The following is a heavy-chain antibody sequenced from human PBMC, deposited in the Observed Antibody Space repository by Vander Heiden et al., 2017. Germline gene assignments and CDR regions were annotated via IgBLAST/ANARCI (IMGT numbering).Heavy chain of an antibody. V-gene: IGHV3-7*01. CDR3: ARSGYSSSSLDY. J-gene: IGHJ4*02. CDR2: INQDGSIT. D-gene: IGHD6-6*01. CDR1: GFPFSNYW. Sequence: EVQLVESGGDLVQPGGSLRLSCAPSGFPFSNYWMTWVRQAPGKGLEWVANINQDGSITYYLDSMKGRFIISRDNSKSSLYLQLNSLRAEDTAIYYCARSGYSSSSLDYWGQGTLVTVSS.